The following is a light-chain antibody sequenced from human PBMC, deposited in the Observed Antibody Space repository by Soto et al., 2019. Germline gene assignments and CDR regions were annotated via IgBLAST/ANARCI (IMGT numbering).Light chain of an antibody. Sequence: DIQMTQSPSSLSASVGDRVTITCRASQRITNYLNWYQQKPGKAPKLLIYAASSLQSGVPSRFSGSGSGTEFTLAIGSLQPEDFATYYCQQSGSTPPTFGQGTKVDIK. J-gene: IGKJ1*01. CDR2: AAS. CDR3: QQSGSTPPT. CDR1: QRITNY. V-gene: IGKV1-39*01.